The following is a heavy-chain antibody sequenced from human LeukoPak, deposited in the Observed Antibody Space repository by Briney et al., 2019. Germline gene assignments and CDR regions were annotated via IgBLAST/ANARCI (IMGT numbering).Heavy chain of an antibody. CDR1: GGSISSGSYY. Sequence: PSETLSLTCTVSGGSISSGSYYWRWIRQPAGKGLEWIVRIYTSGSTNYNPSLKSRVTISVDTSKNQFSLKLSSVTAADTAVYYCARGNHHMDVWGKGTTVTVSS. CDR3: ARGNHHMDV. CDR2: IYTSGST. V-gene: IGHV4-61*02. J-gene: IGHJ6*03.